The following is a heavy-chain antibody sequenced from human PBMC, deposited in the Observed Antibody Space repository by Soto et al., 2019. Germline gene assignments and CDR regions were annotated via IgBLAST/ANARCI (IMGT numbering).Heavy chain of an antibody. CDR3: ACDVHYYASDY. Sequence: GGSLRLSCAASGFTFSSYAMHWVRQAPGKGLEWVAVISYDGSNKYYADSVKGRFTISRDNSKNTLYLQMNSLRAEDTAVYYCACDVHYYASDYWGQGTLVTVSS. V-gene: IGHV3-30-3*01. CDR1: GFTFSSYA. CDR2: ISYDGSNK. J-gene: IGHJ4*02. D-gene: IGHD3-10*01.